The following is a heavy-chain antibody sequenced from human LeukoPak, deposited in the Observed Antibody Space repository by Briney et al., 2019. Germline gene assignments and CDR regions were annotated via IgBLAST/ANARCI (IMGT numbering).Heavy chain of an antibody. V-gene: IGHV3-23*01. CDR1: GFTFSNYA. D-gene: IGHD6-19*01. CDR2: IGGSDGST. CDR3: AKDSSGWYYYYGMDV. Sequence: GASLRLSCAASGFTFSNYAMTWVRQAPGKGLEWVSVIGGSDGSTHYADSVKGRFTISRDNSKNTLNLQMNSLRAEDTAVCYCAKDSSGWYYYYGMDVWGQGTTVTVSS. J-gene: IGHJ6*02.